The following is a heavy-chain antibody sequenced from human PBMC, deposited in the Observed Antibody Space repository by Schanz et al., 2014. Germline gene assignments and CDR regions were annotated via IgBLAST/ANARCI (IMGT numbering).Heavy chain of an antibody. J-gene: IGHJ3*02. CDR2: INHGGST. V-gene: IGHV4-34*01. D-gene: IGHD3-22*01. CDR3: ARGTRERLLLRSWQFAFDI. CDR1: GGSFSGYY. Sequence: QVQLQQWGAGLLKPSETLSLTCAVYGGSFSGYYWSWIRQPPGKGLEWIAEINHGGSTNYNPSLKSGVTMSGDTSKIQIAQKLRSVTAADTAVYYCARGTRERLLLRSWQFAFDIWGQGTMVTVSS.